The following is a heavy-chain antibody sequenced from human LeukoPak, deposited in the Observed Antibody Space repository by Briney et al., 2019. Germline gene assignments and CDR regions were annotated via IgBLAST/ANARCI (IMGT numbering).Heavy chain of an antibody. D-gene: IGHD1-26*01. CDR3: AKDGGSYRYFDY. CDR1: GGSFSSFG. J-gene: IGHJ4*02. CDR2: IIPIFGTA. Sequence: SVKVSCKASGGSFSSFGISWVRQAPGQGLEWMGGIIPIFGTANYAQKFQGRVTITADESTSTAYMKLSSLRSEDTAVYYCAKDGGSYRYFDYWGQGTLVTVSS. V-gene: IGHV1-69*13.